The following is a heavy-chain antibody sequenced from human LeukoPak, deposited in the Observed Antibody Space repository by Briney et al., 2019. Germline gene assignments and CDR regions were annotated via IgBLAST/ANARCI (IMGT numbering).Heavy chain of an antibody. Sequence: GGSLRLSCTAAGFTFDDYGMSWVRQIPGKGLEWVAGITWNGGSTDYAVSVRGRFTISRDNAKNSLYLQMNSLRAEDTAVYYCARPSIAVAGTNWFDPWGQGTLVTVSS. J-gene: IGHJ5*02. D-gene: IGHD6-19*01. CDR2: ITWNGGST. V-gene: IGHV3-20*04. CDR1: GFTFDDYG. CDR3: ARPSIAVAGTNWFDP.